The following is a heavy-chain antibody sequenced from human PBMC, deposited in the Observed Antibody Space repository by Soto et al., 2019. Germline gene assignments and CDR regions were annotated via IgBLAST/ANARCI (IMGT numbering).Heavy chain of an antibody. D-gene: IGHD1-26*01. J-gene: IGHJ4*02. Sequence: EVLLVGSGGGPVKPGGSLRLSCTASGFRFSSYGMNWVRQAPGKGLEWVSSISSGSSFIYYADSVKGRFTISRDNAKNSLSLQMNSLRADDTAMYYCTRVLLGGYYGSDFDFWGQGTQVTVSS. V-gene: IGHV3-21*01. CDR1: GFRFSSYG. CDR3: TRVLLGGYYGSDFDF. CDR2: ISSGSSFI.